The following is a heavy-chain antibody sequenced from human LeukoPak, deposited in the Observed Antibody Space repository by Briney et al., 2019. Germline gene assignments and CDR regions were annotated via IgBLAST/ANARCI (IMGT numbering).Heavy chain of an antibody. J-gene: IGHJ4*02. CDR3: ARVEHNYYDSSGYYGYFDY. CDR1: GGSISSYY. CDR2: IYYSGST. D-gene: IGHD3-22*01. V-gene: IGHV4-59*12. Sequence: SETLSLTCTVSGGSISSYYWSWIRQPPGKGLEWIGYIYYSGSTNYNPSLKSRVTISVDTSKNQFSLKLSSVTAADTAVYYCARVEHNYYDSSGYYGYFDYWGQGTLVTVSS.